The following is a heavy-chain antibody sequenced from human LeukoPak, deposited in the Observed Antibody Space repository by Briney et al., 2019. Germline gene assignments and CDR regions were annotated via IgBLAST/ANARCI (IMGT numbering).Heavy chain of an antibody. Sequence: SETLSLTCAVYGGSFSGYYWSWIRQPPGKGLEWIGEINRSGSTNYNPSLKSRVTISVDTSKNQFSLKLSSVTAADTAVYYCARLQRVVARWPHYYYYYMDVWGKGTTVTISS. CDR1: GGSFSGYY. J-gene: IGHJ6*03. CDR2: INRSGST. CDR3: ARLQRVVARWPHYYYYYMDV. V-gene: IGHV4-34*01. D-gene: IGHD6-25*01.